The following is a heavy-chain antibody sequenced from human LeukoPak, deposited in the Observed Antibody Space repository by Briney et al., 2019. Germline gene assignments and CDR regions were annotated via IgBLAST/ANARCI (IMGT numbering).Heavy chain of an antibody. CDR2: INSDASTT. D-gene: IGHD1-20*01. V-gene: IGHV3-74*01. CDR3: ARDFGLTGKVDY. CDR1: GFTFSSYW. J-gene: IGHJ4*02. Sequence: GGSLRLSCAASGFTFSSYWMHWVRQAPGKGLVWVSRINSDASTTTYADSLLGRFTISRDNAKNTLYLQMNSLRGEDTAVYYCARDFGLTGKVDYWGQGTLVTVSS.